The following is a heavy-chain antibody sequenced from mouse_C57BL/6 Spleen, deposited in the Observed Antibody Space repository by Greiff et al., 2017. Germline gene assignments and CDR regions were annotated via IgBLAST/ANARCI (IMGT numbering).Heavy chain of an antibody. CDR3: ARLERVYYDDDGGSGWFAY. V-gene: IGHV1-55*01. Sequence: QVQLQQPGAELVKPGASVKMSCKASGYTFTSYWITWVKQRPGQGLEWIGDIYPGSGSTNYNEKFKSKATLTVDTSSSTAYMQLSSLTSEDSAVYYCARLERVYYDDDGGSGWFAYWGQGTLVTVSA. J-gene: IGHJ3*01. CDR1: GYTFTSYW. CDR2: IYPGSGST. D-gene: IGHD2-4*01.